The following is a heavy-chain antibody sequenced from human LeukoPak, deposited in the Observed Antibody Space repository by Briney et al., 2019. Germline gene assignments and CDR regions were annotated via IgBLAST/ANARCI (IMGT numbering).Heavy chain of an antibody. J-gene: IGHJ4*02. CDR1: GFSFSSYA. V-gene: IGHV3-23*01. Sequence: PGGSLRLSCATSGFSFSSYAMSWVRQAPGKGLEWVSGMSGSDGSTYYADSVKGRFTISRDNSKNTLYLQMNSLRAEDTAVYYCARAGNTRFDYWGQGTLVTVSS. CDR2: MSGSDGST. CDR3: ARAGNTRFDY. D-gene: IGHD2/OR15-2a*01.